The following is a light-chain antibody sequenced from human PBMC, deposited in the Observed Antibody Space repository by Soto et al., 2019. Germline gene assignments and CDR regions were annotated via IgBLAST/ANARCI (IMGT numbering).Light chain of an antibody. CDR2: DAS. Sequence: DIQMTQSPSTLSASVGDRVTITCRASQSISSWLAWYQQKPGKAPKLLIYDASSLESGGPSRFSGSGSGTEFTLTISSLQPDDFATYYCQQYNSYSFAFGGGTKVEIK. CDR1: QSISSW. CDR3: QQYNSYSFA. V-gene: IGKV1-5*01. J-gene: IGKJ4*01.